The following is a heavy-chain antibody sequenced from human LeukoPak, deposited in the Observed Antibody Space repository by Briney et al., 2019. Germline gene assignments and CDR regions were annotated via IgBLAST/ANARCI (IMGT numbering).Heavy chain of an antibody. D-gene: IGHD5-18*01. CDR1: GFTFSDYY. Sequence: GGSLRLSCAASGFTFSDYYMAWIRQAPGKGLEWVSYTSSIGTTYYEDSVKGRFTISRDNAKNSLDLQMNSLTVEDTAVYYCVRRRGSAYGVLDYWGQGALVTVSP. V-gene: IGHV3-11*01. CDR2: TSSIGTT. J-gene: IGHJ4*02. CDR3: VRRRGSAYGVLDY.